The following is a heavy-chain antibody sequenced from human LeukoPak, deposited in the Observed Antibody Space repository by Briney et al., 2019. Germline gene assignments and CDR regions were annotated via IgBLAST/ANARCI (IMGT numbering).Heavy chain of an antibody. D-gene: IGHD6-13*01. CDR1: GFTFSTYW. CDR3: AKDSVSSWTNPFDY. Sequence: GGSLRLSCAASGFTFSTYWMHWVRQAPGKGLVWVSRMNNDGSIRDYADSVKGRFTISRDNAKNTLYLQMNSLRVEDTAVYYCAKDSVSSWTNPFDYWGQGTLVTVSS. V-gene: IGHV3-74*01. J-gene: IGHJ4*02. CDR2: MNNDGSIR.